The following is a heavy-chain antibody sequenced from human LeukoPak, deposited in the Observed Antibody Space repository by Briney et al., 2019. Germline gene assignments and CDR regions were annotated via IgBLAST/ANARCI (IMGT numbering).Heavy chain of an antibody. J-gene: IGHJ4*02. D-gene: IGHD2-15*01. Sequence: SAKVSCKASGGTFSSYAISWVRQAPGQGLEWMGRIIPIFGTANYAQKFQGRVTITTDESTSTAYMDLSSLRSEDTAVYYCASHRVAAPPKFDYWGQGTLVTVSS. CDR3: ASHRVAAPPKFDY. V-gene: IGHV1-69*05. CDR2: IIPIFGTA. CDR1: GGTFSSYA.